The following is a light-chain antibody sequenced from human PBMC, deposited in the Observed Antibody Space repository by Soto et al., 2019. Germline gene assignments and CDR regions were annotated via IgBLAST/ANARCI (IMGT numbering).Light chain of an antibody. J-gene: IGKJ1*01. Sequence: DIQMTQSPSTLSASVGDRVTITCRASQSISSWLAWYQQKPGKAPKLLIYDASSLESGVPSRFSGSGSGTEFTLTITRLEPADFALYYCQQYGYSPWTFGLGTKVEIK. CDR2: DAS. V-gene: IGKV1-5*01. CDR1: QSISSW. CDR3: QQYGYSPWT.